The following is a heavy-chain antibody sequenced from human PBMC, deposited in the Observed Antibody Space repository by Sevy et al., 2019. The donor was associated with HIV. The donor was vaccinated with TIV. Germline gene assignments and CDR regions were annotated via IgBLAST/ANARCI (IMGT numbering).Heavy chain of an antibody. D-gene: IGHD2-2*01. V-gene: IGHV3-48*02. J-gene: IGHJ4*02. CDR3: ARDLGGGLIHGSRWFPFDY. CDR1: GFTFSSYS. Sequence: GGSLRLSCAASGFTFSSYSMNCVRQAPGKGLEWVSYISSSSSTIYYADSVKGRFTISRDNAKNSLYLQMNSLRDEDTAEYDCARDLGGGLIHGSRWFPFDYWGQGTPVTVSS. CDR2: ISSSSSTI.